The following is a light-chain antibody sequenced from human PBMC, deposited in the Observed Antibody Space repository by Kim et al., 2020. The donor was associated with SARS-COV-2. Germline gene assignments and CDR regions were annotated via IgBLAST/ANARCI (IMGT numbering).Light chain of an antibody. J-gene: IGKJ2*01. V-gene: IGKV3D-15*01. CDR3: QQYHNWPPPGYT. CDR1: QSVGSD. Sequence: EIVMTQSPATLSLSPGATATLSCRASQSVGSDLAWFQQRPGQAPRLLIYDASARASGVPARFTGSGSGADFSLSITNLQPEDFALYYCQQYHNWPPPGYTFGQGTKLEIK. CDR2: DAS.